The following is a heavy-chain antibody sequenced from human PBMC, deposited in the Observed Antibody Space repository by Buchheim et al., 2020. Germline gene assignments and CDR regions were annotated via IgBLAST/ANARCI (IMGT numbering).Heavy chain of an antibody. J-gene: IGHJ1*01. V-gene: IGHV1-69*06. CDR3: ARGGGDYGDGNEYFQH. CDR2: IIPIFGTT. D-gene: IGHD4-17*01. Sequence: QVQLVQSGAEVKKPGSSVKVSCKASGGTFSSYAISWVRQAPGQGLEWMGGIIPIFGTTNYAQKFQGRVKITADKSTSRAYMELSGLGSEDPAVYYFARGGGDYGDGNEYFQHWGQGTL. CDR1: GGTFSSYA.